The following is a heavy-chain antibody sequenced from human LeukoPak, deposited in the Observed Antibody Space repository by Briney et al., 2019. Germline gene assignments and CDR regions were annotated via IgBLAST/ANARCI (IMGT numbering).Heavy chain of an antibody. D-gene: IGHD5-18*01. CDR1: GFTFSSYA. Sequence: GGSLRLSCAASGFTFSSYAMHWGRQAPGKGLEWVAVISYDGSNKYYADSVKGRFTISRDNSKNTLYLQMNSLRAEDTAVYYCASSYSWIQLWLPLDYWGQGTLVTVSS. V-gene: IGHV3-30-3*01. CDR2: ISYDGSNK. J-gene: IGHJ4*02. CDR3: ASSYSWIQLWLPLDY.